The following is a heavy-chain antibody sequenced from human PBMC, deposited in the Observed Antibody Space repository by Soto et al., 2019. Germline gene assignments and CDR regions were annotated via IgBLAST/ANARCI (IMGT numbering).Heavy chain of an antibody. J-gene: IGHJ6*02. D-gene: IGHD4-4*01. CDR1: GFTFSSDA. CDR2: ISASGGST. V-gene: IGHV3-23*01. Sequence: PGGSLRLCCAASGFTFSSDAMSWVRQAPGKGLEWVSGISASGGSTYYPDSVKGRFTISRDSSKNTLSLHMNSLRTEDTAVYYCARQGMGARKYHYRNLDVWGQGTTVTVSS. CDR3: ARQGMGARKYHYRNLDV.